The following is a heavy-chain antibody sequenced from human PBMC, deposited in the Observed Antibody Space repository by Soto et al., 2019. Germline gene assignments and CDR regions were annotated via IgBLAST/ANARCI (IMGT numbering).Heavy chain of an antibody. CDR3: TTEPPIVVVTEPDY. J-gene: IGHJ4*02. V-gene: IGHV3-15*01. CDR2: IKSKTDGGTT. CDR1: GFTFSNAW. D-gene: IGHD2-21*02. Sequence: PGGSLRLSCAASGFTFSNAWMSWVRQAPGAGLEWVGRIKSKTDGGTTDYAAPVKGRFTISRDDSKNTLYLQMNSLKTEDTAVYYCTTEPPIVVVTEPDYWGQGTLVTVSS.